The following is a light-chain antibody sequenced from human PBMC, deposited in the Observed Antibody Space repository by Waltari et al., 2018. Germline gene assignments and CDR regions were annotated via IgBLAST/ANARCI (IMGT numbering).Light chain of an antibody. Sequence: AIRMTQSPFSLSASVGDRVTITCSASQGISSYLAWYQQKPAKAPKLFIYYASSLQSGVPLRFSGSGSGTDYTLTISSLQPEDFATYYCQQYYSTLTFGGGTKVEIK. V-gene: IGKV1D-43*01. CDR2: YAS. CDR3: QQYYSTLT. J-gene: IGKJ4*01. CDR1: QGISSY.